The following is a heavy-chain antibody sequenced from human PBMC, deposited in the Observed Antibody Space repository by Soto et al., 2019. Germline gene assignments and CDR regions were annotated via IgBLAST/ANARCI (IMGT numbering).Heavy chain of an antibody. CDR1: GGSISSSSYY. D-gene: IGHD6-19*01. Sequence: SETLSLTCTVSGGSISSSSYYWGWIRQPPGKGLEWIGSIYYSGSTYYNPSLKSRVTISVDTSKNQFSLKLSSVTAADTAVYYWSLAVAGPYYFDYWGQGTLVTVSS. V-gene: IGHV4-39*01. CDR2: IYYSGST. J-gene: IGHJ4*02. CDR3: SLAVAGPYYFDY.